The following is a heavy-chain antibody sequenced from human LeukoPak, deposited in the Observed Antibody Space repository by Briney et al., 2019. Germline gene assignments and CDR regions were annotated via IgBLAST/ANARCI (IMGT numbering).Heavy chain of an antibody. CDR3: TTGLSKLRYFDWLLLNYGMDV. D-gene: IGHD3-9*01. Sequence: GSLRLSCAASGFTFSNAWMSWVRPAPGKGLEWVGRIKSKTDGGTTDYAAPVKGRFTISRDDSKNTLYLQMNSLKTEDTAVYYCTTGLSKLRYFDWLLLNYGMDVWGQGTTVTVSS. J-gene: IGHJ6*02. CDR1: GFTFSNAW. V-gene: IGHV3-15*01. CDR2: IKSKTDGGTT.